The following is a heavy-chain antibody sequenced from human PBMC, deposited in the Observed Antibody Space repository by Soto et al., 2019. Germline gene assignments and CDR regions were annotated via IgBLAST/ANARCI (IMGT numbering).Heavy chain of an antibody. J-gene: IGHJ4*02. CDR2: ISGSGATT. CDR3: AKGSRGYTGYVFDY. Sequence: LRLSCATSGFSFGGYAMSWVRQAPGKGLDWVSSISGSGATTYYTNSVKGRFTISRDNSKNTVYLQMNSLRAEDTAVYYCAKGSRGYTGYVFDYWGQGALVTVS. D-gene: IGHD5-12*01. CDR1: GFSFGGYA. V-gene: IGHV3-23*01.